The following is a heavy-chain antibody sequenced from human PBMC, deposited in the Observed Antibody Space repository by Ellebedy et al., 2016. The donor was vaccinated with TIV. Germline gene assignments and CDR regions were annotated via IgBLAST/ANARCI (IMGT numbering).Heavy chain of an antibody. D-gene: IGHD2-15*01. Sequence: ASVKVSCKASGGTFSSYAISWVRQAPGQGLEWMGWISAYNGNTNYAQKLQGRVTMTTDTSTSTAYMELRSLRSDDTAVYYCARGYCSGGSCYGADFNYWGQGTLVTVSS. V-gene: IGHV1-18*01. CDR3: ARGYCSGGSCYGADFNY. CDR2: ISAYNGNT. CDR1: GGTFSSYA. J-gene: IGHJ4*02.